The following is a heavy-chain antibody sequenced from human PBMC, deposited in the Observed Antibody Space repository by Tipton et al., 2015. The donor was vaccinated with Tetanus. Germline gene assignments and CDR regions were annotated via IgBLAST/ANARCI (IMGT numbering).Heavy chain of an antibody. V-gene: IGHV4-31*03. CDR3: ARDQGGGRVVRLNWLGP. CDR1: GDSISRGGYF. CDR2: IYYSGST. J-gene: IGHJ5*02. Sequence: GLVKPSQTLSLTCTVSGDSISRGGYFWNWIRQRPGEGPEWLGYIYYSGSTYYNPSLKSRLSMSVDTSKNQFSLNLTSVTAADTAVYFCARDQGGGRVVRLNWLGPWGRGTLVTVSS. D-gene: IGHD6-6*01.